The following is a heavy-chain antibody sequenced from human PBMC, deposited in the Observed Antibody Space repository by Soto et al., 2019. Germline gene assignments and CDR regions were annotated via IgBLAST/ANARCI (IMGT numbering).Heavy chain of an antibody. D-gene: IGHD2-21*02. J-gene: IGHJ6*02. CDR1: GGSISRYY. CDR3: ARDLWGYCGTDCYPLDV. Sequence: SETLYLTCTVSGGSISRYYWSWIRQPPWKGLEWIGYMYNTGSTVYNPSFKSRVTISVDTSKNQFSLKLNSVTAADTAVYYCARDLWGYCGTDCYPLDVWGQGTTVTVS. CDR2: MYNTGST. V-gene: IGHV4-59*01.